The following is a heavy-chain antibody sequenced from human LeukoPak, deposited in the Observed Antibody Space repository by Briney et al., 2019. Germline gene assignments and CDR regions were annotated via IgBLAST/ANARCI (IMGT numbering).Heavy chain of an antibody. Sequence: ASVKVSCKASGYTFTSYDINWMRQATGQGLEWMGWMNPNSGNTGYAQKFQDRVTMTRNTSISTAYMELSSLRSEDTAVYYCARGRWDIVVVVAATPHYYLDYWGQGTLVTVSS. CDR2: MNPNSGNT. D-gene: IGHD2-15*01. CDR3: ARGRWDIVVVVAATPHYYLDY. J-gene: IGHJ4*02. CDR1: GYTFTSYD. V-gene: IGHV1-8*01.